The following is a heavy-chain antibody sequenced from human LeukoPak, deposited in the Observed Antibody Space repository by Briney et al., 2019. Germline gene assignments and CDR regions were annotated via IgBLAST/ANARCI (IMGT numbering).Heavy chain of an antibody. CDR2: ISYDGSNK. Sequence: PGRSLRPSCAASGFTFSSYGMHWVRQAPGKGLEWVAVISYDGSNKYYADSVKGRFTISRDNSKNTLYLQMNRLRAEDTAVYYCARAGFLEWWESDGYWGQGTLVTVSS. V-gene: IGHV3-30*03. J-gene: IGHJ4*02. CDR1: GFTFSSYG. CDR3: ARAGFLEWWESDGY. D-gene: IGHD3-3*01.